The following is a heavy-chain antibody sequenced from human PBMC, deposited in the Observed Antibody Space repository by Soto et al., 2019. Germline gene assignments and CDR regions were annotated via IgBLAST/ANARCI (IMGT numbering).Heavy chain of an antibody. Sequence: GASVKVSCKASGYTFSTYGISWVRQAPGQGFEWMGWISGYNGNTNYAQKLQGRVTMTTDTSTSTAYMELRNLRSDDTAVYYCARTDPRTRGFDPWGQGTLVTVSS. D-gene: IGHD2-2*01. J-gene: IGHJ5*02. CDR3: ARTDPRTRGFDP. CDR1: GYTFSTYG. V-gene: IGHV1-18*01. CDR2: ISGYNGNT.